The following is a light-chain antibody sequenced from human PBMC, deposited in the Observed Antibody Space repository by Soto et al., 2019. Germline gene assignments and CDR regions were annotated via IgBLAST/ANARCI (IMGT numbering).Light chain of an antibody. CDR1: QGIRDD. V-gene: IGKV1-6*01. CDR3: LQDYSYPWT. Sequence: ALQLTKSPSSLSASVGARVTISCRASQGIRDDLGWYQQKPGKAPKLLIYTASNLQSGVPSRFSGIGSGTDGTLTLCSLQPGDGATYYGLQDYSYPWTFGQGTKVDI. J-gene: IGKJ1*01. CDR2: TAS.